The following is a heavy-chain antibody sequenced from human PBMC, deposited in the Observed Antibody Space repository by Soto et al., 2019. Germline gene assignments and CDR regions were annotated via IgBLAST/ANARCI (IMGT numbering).Heavy chain of an antibody. V-gene: IGHV4-39*01. J-gene: IGHJ3*02. CDR3: ARLDPYCSRTSCYAGAGAFDI. D-gene: IGHD2-2*01. CDR1: GGSISSSSYY. Sequence: QLQLQESGPGLVKPSETLSLTCTVSGGSISSSSYYWGWIRQPPGKGLEWIGSIYYSGSTYYNPSLKSRVTISVDTSKDQFSLKVSSVTAADTAVYYCARLDPYCSRTSCYAGAGAFDIWGQGTMVTVSS. CDR2: IYYSGST.